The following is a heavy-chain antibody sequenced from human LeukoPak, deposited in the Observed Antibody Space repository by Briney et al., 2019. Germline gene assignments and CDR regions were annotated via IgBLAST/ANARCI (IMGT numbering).Heavy chain of an antibody. Sequence: ASVKVSCKASGYTFSSYGIGWVRQAPRQGHEWMGWITAGNGNTNYAQKVQGRVTMTTDTSTSTAYVELRSLRSDDTAVYFCARDLARGYSYGYNAFDIWGQGTMVTVSS. D-gene: IGHD5-18*01. V-gene: IGHV1-18*01. CDR3: ARDLARGYSYGYNAFDI. J-gene: IGHJ3*02. CDR2: ITAGNGNT. CDR1: GYTFSSYG.